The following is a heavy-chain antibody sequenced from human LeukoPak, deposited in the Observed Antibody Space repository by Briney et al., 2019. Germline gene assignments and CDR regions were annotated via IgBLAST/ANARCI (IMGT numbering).Heavy chain of an antibody. J-gene: IGHJ6*03. D-gene: IGHD3-16*01. CDR3: ARGALAYYYYYYMDV. CDR2: ISAYNGNT. V-gene: IGHV1-18*01. Sequence: ASVKVSCKASGYTFTSYGISWVRQAPGQGLEWMGWISAYNGNTNYAQKFQGRVTITRNTSISTAYMELSSLRSEDTAVYYCARGALAYYYYYYMDVWGKGTTVTVSS. CDR1: GYTFTSYG.